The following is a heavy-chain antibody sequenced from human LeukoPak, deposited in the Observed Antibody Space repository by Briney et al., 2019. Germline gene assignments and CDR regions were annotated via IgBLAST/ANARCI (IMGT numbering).Heavy chain of an antibody. V-gene: IGHV1-24*01. CDR2: FDPEDGET. Sequence: ASVKVSCKVSGYTLTELSMHWVRQAPGKGLEWMGGFDPEDGETIYAQKFQGRVTMTEDTFTDTAYMELSSLRSEDTAVYYCATEVNYGDFDFPQGWFDPWGQGTLVTVSS. CDR1: GYTLTELS. J-gene: IGHJ5*02. CDR3: ATEVNYGDFDFPQGWFDP. D-gene: IGHD4-17*01.